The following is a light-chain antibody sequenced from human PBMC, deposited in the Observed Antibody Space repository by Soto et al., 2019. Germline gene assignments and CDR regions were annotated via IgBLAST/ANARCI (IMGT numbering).Light chain of an antibody. CDR2: GTS. V-gene: IGKV3-20*01. J-gene: IGKJ1*01. Sequence: EIVLTQSPCTLSLSPGLRSNLSCRASQSVGSDCLAWYKPKPGHAPRLLIYGTSSRATGIPDSFSGSGSGNALTLTISRMEPEASAVYYCQQYGSSGTFGQGTKVDIK. CDR3: QQYGSSGT. CDR1: QSVGSDC.